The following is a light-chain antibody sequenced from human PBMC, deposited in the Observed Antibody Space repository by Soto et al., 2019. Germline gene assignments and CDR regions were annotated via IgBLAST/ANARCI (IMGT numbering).Light chain of an antibody. CDR2: GGS. CDR1: QSVTSTY. J-gene: IGKJ2*03. CDR3: QQFDSSRIYS. V-gene: IGKV3-20*01. Sequence: EILLTQSPGTLSLSPGETATLSCRASQSVTSTYLAWYQQRPGQSPRLIIYGGSTRATGFPDRFCGGGSGTDFTLTISRLGPEDSAVYYCHCQQFDSSRIYSFGQGTKLEI.